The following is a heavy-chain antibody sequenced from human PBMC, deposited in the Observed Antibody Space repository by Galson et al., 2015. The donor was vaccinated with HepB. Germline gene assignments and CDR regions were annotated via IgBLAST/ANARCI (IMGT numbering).Heavy chain of an antibody. CDR3: AKDNRPALVTGAHYFGMDV. CDR2: TSFNGTNQ. V-gene: IGHV3-30*18. Sequence: SLRLSCAASGFTFSNYDIHWVRQAPGKGLEWVAVTSFNGTNQYYADSVKGRITVSRDNSKNTVYLQMNSLRSEDTAVYYCAKDNRPALVTGAHYFGMDVGGQGTTVSVSS. J-gene: IGHJ6*02. CDR1: GFTFSNYD. D-gene: IGHD5-18*01.